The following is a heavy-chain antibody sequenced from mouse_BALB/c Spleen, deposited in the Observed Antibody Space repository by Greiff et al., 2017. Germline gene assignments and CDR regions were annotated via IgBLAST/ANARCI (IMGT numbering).Heavy chain of an antibody. Sequence: QVQLKQSGAELAKPGASVKMSCKASGYTFTSYWMHWVKQRPGQGLEWIGYINPSTGYTEYNQKFKDKATLTADKSSSTAYMQLSSLTSEDSAVYYCAREDYYGSREDAMDYWGQGTSVTVSS. CDR3: AREDYYGSREDAMDY. CDR1: GYTFTSYW. J-gene: IGHJ4*01. CDR2: INPSTGYT. V-gene: IGHV1-7*01. D-gene: IGHD1-1*01.